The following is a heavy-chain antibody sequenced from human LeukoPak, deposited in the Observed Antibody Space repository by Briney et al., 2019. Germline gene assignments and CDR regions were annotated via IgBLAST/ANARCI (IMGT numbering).Heavy chain of an antibody. CDR2: FDPEDGET. V-gene: IGHV1-24*01. CDR3: ARDFSRQYQPFGAFDI. CDR1: GYTLTELS. Sequence: ASVKVSCKVSGYTLTELSMHWVRQAPGKGLEWMGGFDPEDGETIYAQKFQGRVTMTEDTSTDTAYMELSSLRSEDTAVYYCARDFSRQYQPFGAFDIWGQGTMVTVSS. J-gene: IGHJ3*02. D-gene: IGHD2-2*01.